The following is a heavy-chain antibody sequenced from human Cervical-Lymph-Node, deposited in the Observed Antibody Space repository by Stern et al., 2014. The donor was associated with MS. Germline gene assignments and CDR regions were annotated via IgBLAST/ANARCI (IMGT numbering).Heavy chain of an antibody. CDR2: IKSKTEGGTT. D-gene: IGHD3-22*01. CDR1: GFTFSNAW. V-gene: IGHV3-15*01. J-gene: IGHJ4*02. Sequence: EVQLVESGGGLVKPGGSLRLSCAASGFTFSNAWMSWVRQAPGKGLEWVGRIKSKTEGGTTDYAAPVKGRFTISRDDSKNTLYLQMNSLKTEDTAVYYCTTTLHYYDSSGYYSKDYWGQGTLVTVSS. CDR3: TTTLHYYDSSGYYSKDY.